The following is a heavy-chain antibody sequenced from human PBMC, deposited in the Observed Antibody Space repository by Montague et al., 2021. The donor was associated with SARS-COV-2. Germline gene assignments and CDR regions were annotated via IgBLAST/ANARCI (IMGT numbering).Heavy chain of an antibody. CDR2: IYSGGSST. CDR1: SSSFSSYA. J-gene: IGHJ4*02. V-gene: IGHV3-23*03. CDR3: AKDPHYDFWSGYYFDY. Sequence: SLRLSFSASSSSFSSYAMTWVRQAPGKGLEWVSVIYSGGSSTYYADSVKGRFTISRDNSKNTLYLQMNSLRAEDTAVYYCAKDPHYDFWSGYYFDYWGQGTLVTVSS. D-gene: IGHD3-3*01.